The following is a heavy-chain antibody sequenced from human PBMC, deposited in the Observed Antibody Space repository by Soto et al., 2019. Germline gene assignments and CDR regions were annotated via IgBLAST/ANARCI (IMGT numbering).Heavy chain of an antibody. J-gene: IGHJ4*02. CDR3: ARDRVPKSSGYFPFDY. Sequence: QVQLVQSGAEVTKPGASVKVSCKASGYTLISYGISWVRQAPGQGLEWMGWISTFNGKTNYAQNVQGRVTMTTDTSTTTAYMELRSLISDDTAVYYCARDRVPKSSGYFPFDYWGQGTLVTVSS. CDR2: ISTFNGKT. V-gene: IGHV1-18*01. D-gene: IGHD3-22*01. CDR1: GYTLISYG.